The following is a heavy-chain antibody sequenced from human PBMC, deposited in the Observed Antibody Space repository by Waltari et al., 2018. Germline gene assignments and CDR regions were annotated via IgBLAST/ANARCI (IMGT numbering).Heavy chain of an antibody. CDR1: GGTFSSYA. CDR3: ASDEYDILRYYYYGMDV. CDR2: IIPIFGTA. D-gene: IGHD3-9*01. J-gene: IGHJ6*02. V-gene: IGHV1-69*13. Sequence: QVQLVQSGAEVKKPGSSVKVSCKASGGTFSSYAISGVRQAPGQGLEWMGGIIPIFGTANYAQKFQGRVTITADESTSTAYMELSSLRSDDTAVYYCASDEYDILRYYYYGMDVWGQGTTVTVSS.